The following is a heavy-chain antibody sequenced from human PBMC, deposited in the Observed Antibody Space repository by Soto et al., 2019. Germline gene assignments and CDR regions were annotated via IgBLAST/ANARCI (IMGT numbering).Heavy chain of an antibody. V-gene: IGHV3-23*01. J-gene: IGHJ6*02. D-gene: IGHD6-6*01. Sequence: EVQVLESGGGLVQPGGSLRLSCAVSGFTFTFSDYAVSWVRQAPGKGLEWVSGLSGCGGGIYYADSVKGRFSMSRDNSKKTLYLQMNSLTAADTAIYYCALHGDEYVTSSYFYYYAMDVWGQGATVTVSS. CDR2: LSGCGGGI. CDR3: ALHGDEYVTSSYFYYYAMDV. CDR1: GFTFTFSDYA.